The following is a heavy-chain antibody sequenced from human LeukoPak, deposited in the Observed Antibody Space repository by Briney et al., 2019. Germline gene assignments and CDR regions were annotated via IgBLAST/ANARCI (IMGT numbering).Heavy chain of an antibody. CDR2: IYYSGST. CDR3: AVVESYATGY. Sequence: SETLSLTCTVSGGSISSYYWSWIRQPPGKGLEWIGYIYYSGSTNYNPSLKSRVTISVDTSKNQFSLKLSSVTAADTAVYYCAVVESYATGYWGQGTLVTVSS. J-gene: IGHJ4*02. V-gene: IGHV4-59*01. CDR1: GGSISSYY. D-gene: IGHD3-16*01.